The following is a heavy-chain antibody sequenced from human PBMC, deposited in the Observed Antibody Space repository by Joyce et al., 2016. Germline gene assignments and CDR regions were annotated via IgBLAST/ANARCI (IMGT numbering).Heavy chain of an antibody. CDR2: IDSDGSST. V-gene: IGHV3-74*01. CDR1: GFTFSTYW. D-gene: IGHD3-10*01. J-gene: IGHJ4*02. CDR3: VRDYYGFDY. Sequence: EVQLVESGGGLVQPGGSLRLSCAASGFTFSTYWMHWVRQAPGEGLVWVSRIDSDGSSTSYADSVKGRFTISRDNAKNTLSLQMNSLRVEDTAVYYCVRDYYGFDYWGQGTLVTVSS.